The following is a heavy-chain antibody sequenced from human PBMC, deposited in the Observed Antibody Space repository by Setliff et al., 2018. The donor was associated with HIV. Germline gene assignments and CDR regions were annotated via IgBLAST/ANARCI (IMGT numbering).Heavy chain of an antibody. CDR1: GGSFSSYG. CDR2: IMPIFGTA. V-gene: IGHV1-69*13. J-gene: IGHJ4*02. CDR3: AGGLRGDGYNYPLYYFDY. Sequence: SVKVSCKASGGSFSSYGLSWVRQAPGQGLEWMGGIMPIFGTANYAQKFQGRVTITADESTSTAYMELSSLRSEDTAVYYCAGGLRGDGYNYPLYYFDYWGQGTLVTVSS. D-gene: IGHD5-12*01.